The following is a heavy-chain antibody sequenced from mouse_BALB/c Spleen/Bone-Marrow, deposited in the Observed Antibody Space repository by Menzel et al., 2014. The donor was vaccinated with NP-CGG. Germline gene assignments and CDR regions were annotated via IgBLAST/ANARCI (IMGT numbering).Heavy chain of an antibody. CDR3: ARGGNWEDFDY. Sequence: EVQLVESGGGLVQLGGSRKLSCAASGFTFSSFGMHWVRQAPERGLEWVAYISSGSGTIFYADTVKGRFTISRDNPKNTLFLQMTSLGSEDSAMYYCARGGNWEDFDYWGQGTTLTVSS. D-gene: IGHD4-1*01. J-gene: IGHJ2*01. CDR1: GFTFSSFG. V-gene: IGHV5-17*02. CDR2: ISSGSGTI.